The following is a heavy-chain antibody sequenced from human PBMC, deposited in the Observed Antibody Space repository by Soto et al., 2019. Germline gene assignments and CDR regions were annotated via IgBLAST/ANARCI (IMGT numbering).Heavy chain of an antibody. CDR1: NFSISSGHY. Sequence: SETLSLTCVVSNFSISSGHYWGWIRQSPGKGLEWIASIYRSGTTSYNPSLKSRVTISVDPSKNQFSLMLTAVTAADTAVYYCARTHSGSYYSVFNYWGRGSLVTVSS. J-gene: IGHJ4*02. D-gene: IGHD1-26*01. V-gene: IGHV4-38-2*01. CDR2: IYRSGTT. CDR3: ARTHSGSYYSVFNY.